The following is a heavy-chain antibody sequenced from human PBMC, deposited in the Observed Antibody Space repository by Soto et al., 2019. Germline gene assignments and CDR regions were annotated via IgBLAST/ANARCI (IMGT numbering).Heavy chain of an antibody. CDR1: GFTFSSYA. CDR2: ISGSGGST. Sequence: GGSLRLSCAASGFTFSSYAMSWVRQAPGKGLEWVSAISGSGGSTYYADSVKGRFTISRDNSKNTLYLQMNSLRAEDTAVYYCAKGTYCGGDCYSSYYYGMDVWGQGTTVTVSS. D-gene: IGHD2-21*02. J-gene: IGHJ6*02. V-gene: IGHV3-23*01. CDR3: AKGTYCGGDCYSSYYYGMDV.